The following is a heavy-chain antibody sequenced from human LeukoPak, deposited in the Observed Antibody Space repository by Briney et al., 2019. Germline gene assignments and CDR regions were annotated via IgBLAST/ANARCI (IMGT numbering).Heavy chain of an antibody. D-gene: IGHD3-10*01. V-gene: IGHV3-23*01. CDR3: ARASMVVVRGVIKKYYFDY. CDR1: GFTFSSYA. Sequence: PGGSLRLSCAASGFTFSSYAMSWVRQAPGKGLKWVSAISGSGGSTYYADSVKGRFTISRDNSKNTLYLQMNSLRAEDTAVYYCARASMVVVRGVIKKYYFDYWGQGTLVTVSS. J-gene: IGHJ4*02. CDR2: ISGSGGST.